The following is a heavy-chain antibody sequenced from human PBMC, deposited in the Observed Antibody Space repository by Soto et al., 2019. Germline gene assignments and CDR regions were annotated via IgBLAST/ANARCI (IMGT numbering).Heavy chain of an antibody. Sequence: SETLSLTCTVSGGSISSYYWSWIRQPPGKGLEWIGYIYYSGSTNYNPSLKSRVTISVETSKNQFSLKLSSVTAADTAVYYCARWEGDYPSGHFDYWGQGTLVTVSS. J-gene: IGHJ4*02. V-gene: IGHV4-59*08. CDR2: IYYSGST. D-gene: IGHD4-17*01. CDR3: ARWEGDYPSGHFDY. CDR1: GGSISSYY.